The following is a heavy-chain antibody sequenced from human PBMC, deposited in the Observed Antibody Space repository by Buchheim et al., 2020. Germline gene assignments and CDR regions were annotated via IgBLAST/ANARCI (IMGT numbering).Heavy chain of an antibody. CDR1: GFTFSSYG. J-gene: IGHJ4*02. V-gene: IGHV3-30*02. Sequence: QVQLVESGGGVVQPGRSLRLSCAASGFTFSSYGMHWVRQAPGKGLEWVAFIRYDGSNKYYADSVKGRFTISRDNSKNTLYLQMNSLRAEDTAVYYCAKDTGFREVVAATPLDYWGQGTL. CDR3: AKDTGFREVVAATPLDY. D-gene: IGHD2-15*01. CDR2: IRYDGSNK.